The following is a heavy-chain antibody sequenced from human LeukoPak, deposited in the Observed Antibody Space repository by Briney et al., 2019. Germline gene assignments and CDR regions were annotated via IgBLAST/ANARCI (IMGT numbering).Heavy chain of an antibody. CDR3: ARVPGQYYYYGMDV. J-gene: IGHJ6*02. CDR1: GFTFSSYT. V-gene: IGHV3-21*01. CDR2: ISSSSSYI. Sequence: KPGGSLRLSCVASGFTFSSYTMHWVRQAPGKGLEWVSSISSSSSYIYYADSLKGRFTISRDNAKNSLYLQMNSLRAEDTAVYYCARVPGQYYYYGMDVWGQGTTVTVSS.